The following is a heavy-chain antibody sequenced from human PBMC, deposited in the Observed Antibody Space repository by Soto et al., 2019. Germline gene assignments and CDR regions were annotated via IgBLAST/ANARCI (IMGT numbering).Heavy chain of an antibody. CDR1: GGSFSGYY. Sequence: QVELQQWGAGLLKPSETLSLTCAVYGGSFSGYYWSWIRQPPGKGLEWIGEIFQSGSTNYNPSLKSRVTISLDTSKNQLSLKLSSVTAADTAVYFCSRKIWSGYYIFDYWGQGTLVTVSS. CDR2: IFQSGST. D-gene: IGHD3-3*01. V-gene: IGHV4-34*12. CDR3: SRKIWSGYYIFDY. J-gene: IGHJ4*02.